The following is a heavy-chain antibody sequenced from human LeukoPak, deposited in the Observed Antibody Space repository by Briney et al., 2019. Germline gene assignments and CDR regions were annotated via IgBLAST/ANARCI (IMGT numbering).Heavy chain of an antibody. D-gene: IGHD6-6*01. V-gene: IGHV4-59*12. J-gene: IGHJ4*02. CDR2: IYHSGST. Sequence: NPSETLSLTCTVSGGSISSYYWSWIRQPPGKGLEWIGYIYHSGSTYYNPSLKSRVTISVDRSKNQFSLKLSSVTAADTAVYYCARDSLAAARLADWGQGTLVTVSS. CDR3: ARDSLAAARLAD. CDR1: GGSISSYY.